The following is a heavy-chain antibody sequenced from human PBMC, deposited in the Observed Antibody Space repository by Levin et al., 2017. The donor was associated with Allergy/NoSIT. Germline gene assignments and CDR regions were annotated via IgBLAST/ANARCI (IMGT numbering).Heavy chain of an antibody. CDR3: AKDLIAGRPRY. CDR1: GYIFTSYG. D-gene: IGHD6-6*01. V-gene: IGHV1-18*01. J-gene: IGHJ1*01. CDR2: ISTDNGKT. Sequence: KHGESLKISCKASGYIFTSYGISWLRQAPGQGPEWMGWISTDNGKTNYAQKFQGSATMTKDTSTNTAYMELRSLTSDDTAMYYCAKDLIAGRPRYWGPGTLVTVSS.